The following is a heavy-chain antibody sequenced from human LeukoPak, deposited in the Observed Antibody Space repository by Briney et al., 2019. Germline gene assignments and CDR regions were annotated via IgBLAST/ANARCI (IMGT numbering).Heavy chain of an antibody. J-gene: IGHJ3*02. CDR3: ARDPSGSYSNDAFDI. CDR2: IYHSGSI. CDR1: GGSISSSNW. Sequence: SETLSLTCAVSGGSISSSNWWSWVRQPPGKGLEWLGEIYHSGSINYNPSLKSRVTISVDKSKNQFSLKLSSVTAADTAVYYCARDPSGSYSNDAFDIWGQGTMVTVSS. D-gene: IGHD1-26*01. V-gene: IGHV4-4*02.